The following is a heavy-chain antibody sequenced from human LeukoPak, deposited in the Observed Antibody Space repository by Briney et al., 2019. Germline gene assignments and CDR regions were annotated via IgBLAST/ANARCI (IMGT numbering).Heavy chain of an antibody. Sequence: SQTLSLTCAISGDSVSSNSAAWNWIRQSPSRGLEWLGRTYYRSKWYNDYAVSVKSRITINPDTSKNQFSLQLNSVTPEDTAVYYCARDRQALKNYYDSSGYSKGDYYYYYMDVWGKGTTVTISS. D-gene: IGHD3-22*01. V-gene: IGHV6-1*01. CDR2: TYYRSKWYN. CDR1: GDSVSSNSAA. J-gene: IGHJ6*03. CDR3: ARDRQALKNYYDSSGYSKGDYYYYYMDV.